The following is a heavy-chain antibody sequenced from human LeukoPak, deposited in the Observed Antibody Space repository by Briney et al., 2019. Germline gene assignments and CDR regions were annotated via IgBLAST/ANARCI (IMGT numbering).Heavy chain of an antibody. J-gene: IGHJ4*02. CDR3: ARGYLAAAGQATFDY. Sequence: RSGGSLRLSCAASGFTFDDYGMSWVRHTPGKGLEWVSGINWNGDNTGYGDSVQGRFTISRDKVKNSLYLQMNSLRAEDTALYYCARGYLAAAGQATFDYWGQGTLVTVSS. D-gene: IGHD6-13*01. CDR2: INWNGDNT. CDR1: GFTFDDYG. V-gene: IGHV3-20*04.